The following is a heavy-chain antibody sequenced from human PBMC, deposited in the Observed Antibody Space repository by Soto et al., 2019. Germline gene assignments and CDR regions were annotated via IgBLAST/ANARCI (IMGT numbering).Heavy chain of an antibody. V-gene: IGHV1-69*13. CDR2: IIPIFGTA. CDR1: GGTFSSYA. J-gene: IGHJ2*01. Sequence: SVKVSCKASGGTFSSYAISWVRQAPGQGLEWMGGIIPIFGTANYAQEFQGRVTITADESTSTAYMELSSLRSEDTAVYYCARGPLMVRGVIGIWYFDLWGRGTLVTV. D-gene: IGHD3-10*01. CDR3: ARGPLMVRGVIGIWYFDL.